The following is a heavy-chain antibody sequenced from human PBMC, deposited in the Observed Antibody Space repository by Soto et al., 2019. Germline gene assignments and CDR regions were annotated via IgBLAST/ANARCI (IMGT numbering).Heavy chain of an antibody. CDR1: GFTFSSYA. J-gene: IGHJ4*02. D-gene: IGHD4-17*01. V-gene: IGHV3-23*01. Sequence: GGSLRLSCAASGFTFSSYAMSWVRQAPGKGLEWVSVISAGSGSTYYADSVKGRFTISRDNSKNTLYLQMNSLRAEDTAVYFCAKVLPYGDYFDYWGQGTLVTVSS. CDR2: ISAGSGST. CDR3: AKVLPYGDYFDY.